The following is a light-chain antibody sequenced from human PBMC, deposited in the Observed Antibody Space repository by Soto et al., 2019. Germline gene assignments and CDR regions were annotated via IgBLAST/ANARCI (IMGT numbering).Light chain of an antibody. Sequence: EIVMTQSPATLSVSPGERATLSCRASQSVGSNLAWFQQKPGQAPRLLIYGASTRAAGFPARFSGSGSGTEFTLTISSLQSEDVAVYYCQQYNNWPRTFGQGTKFEIK. CDR1: QSVGSN. CDR2: GAS. J-gene: IGKJ1*01. CDR3: QQYNNWPRT. V-gene: IGKV3-15*01.